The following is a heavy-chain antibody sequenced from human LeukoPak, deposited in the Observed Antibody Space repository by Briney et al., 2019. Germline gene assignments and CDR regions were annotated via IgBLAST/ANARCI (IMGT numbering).Heavy chain of an antibody. V-gene: IGHV3-74*01. J-gene: IGHJ6*02. CDR2: TSNDGSST. CDR3: ARGIWRSYGLDV. Sequence: GGSLRLSCAASGFTFSTYWMHWVRQAPGKGLVWLSRTSNDGSSTTYADSVKGRFTISRDNTKNTLYVQMDSLRPEDTAVYYCARGIWRSYGLDVWGQGTTVTVSS. CDR1: GFTFSTYW.